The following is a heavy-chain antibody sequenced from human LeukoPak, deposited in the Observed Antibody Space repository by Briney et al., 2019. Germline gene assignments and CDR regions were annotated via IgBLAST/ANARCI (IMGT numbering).Heavy chain of an antibody. D-gene: IGHD6-19*01. Sequence: GGSLRLSCAASGFTFSSYGMHWVRQAPGKGLEWVAFIRYDGSNKYYAVSVKGRFTISRDNSKNTLYLQMNSLRAEDTAVYYCAKAARGAVAGYYWGQGTLVTVSS. V-gene: IGHV3-30*02. J-gene: IGHJ4*02. CDR2: IRYDGSNK. CDR3: AKAARGAVAGYY. CDR1: GFTFSSYG.